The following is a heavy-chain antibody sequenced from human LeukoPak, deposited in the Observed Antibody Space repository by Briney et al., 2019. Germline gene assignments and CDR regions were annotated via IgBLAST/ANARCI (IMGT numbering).Heavy chain of an antibody. D-gene: IGHD2-15*01. J-gene: IGHJ5*02. Sequence: ASVKVSCKASGYTCTSYGISWVRQAPGQGLEWMGWISAYNGNTNYAQKLQGRVTMTTDTSTSTAYMELRSLRSDDTAVYYCARVTPLLGYCSGGSCYSGRDNYNWFDPWGQGTLVTVSS. CDR1: GYTCTSYG. CDR2: ISAYNGNT. CDR3: ARVTPLLGYCSGGSCYSGRDNYNWFDP. V-gene: IGHV1-18*01.